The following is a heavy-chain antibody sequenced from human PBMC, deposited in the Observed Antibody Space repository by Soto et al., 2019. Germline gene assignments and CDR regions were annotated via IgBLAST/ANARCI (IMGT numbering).Heavy chain of an antibody. CDR3: ANSPPGYCSSTSCPNWFDP. CDR2: ISGSGGST. Sequence: PGGSLRLSCAASGFIFSSYAMSWVRQAPGKGLEWVSAISGSGGSTYYADSVKGRFTISRDNSKNTLYLQMNSLRAEDTAVYYCANSPPGYCSSTSCPNWFDPWGQGTLATVSS. V-gene: IGHV3-23*01. CDR1: GFIFSSYA. D-gene: IGHD2-2*03. J-gene: IGHJ5*02.